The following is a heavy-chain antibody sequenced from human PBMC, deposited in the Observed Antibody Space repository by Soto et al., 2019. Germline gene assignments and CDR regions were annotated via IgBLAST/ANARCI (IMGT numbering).Heavy chain of an antibody. J-gene: IGHJ6*02. CDR1: GFTFSSYA. Sequence: QAQLVESGGGVVQPGRSLRLSSAASGFTFSSYAMHWVRQAPGKGLEWVAVISYDGSNKYYADSVKGRFTISRDNSKNTLYLQMNSLRAEDTAVYYCARDRRDFWSGYLYYYGMDVWGQGTTVTVSS. D-gene: IGHD3-3*01. V-gene: IGHV3-30-3*01. CDR2: ISYDGSNK. CDR3: ARDRRDFWSGYLYYYGMDV.